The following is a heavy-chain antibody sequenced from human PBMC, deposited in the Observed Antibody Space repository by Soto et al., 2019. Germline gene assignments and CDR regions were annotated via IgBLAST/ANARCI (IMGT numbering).Heavy chain of an antibody. Sequence: GASVKVSCKVSGYTFTSYDINWVRQATGQGLEWMGWMNPNSGNTGYAQKFQGRVTMTRNTSISTAYMELSSLRSEDTAVYYCARPYYDFWSGYPNWFDPWGQGTLVTVSS. V-gene: IGHV1-8*01. CDR1: GYTFTSYD. CDR3: ARPYYDFWSGYPNWFDP. D-gene: IGHD3-3*01. CDR2: MNPNSGNT. J-gene: IGHJ5*02.